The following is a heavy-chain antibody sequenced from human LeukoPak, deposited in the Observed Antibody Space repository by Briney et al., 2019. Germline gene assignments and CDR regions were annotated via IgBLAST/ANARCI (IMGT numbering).Heavy chain of an antibody. D-gene: IGHD1/OR15-1a*01. Sequence: GGSLRLSCAASGFTFTSYGMHWVRQASGKGLEWVAFIRYHGSNQYYTDSVKGRFTIPRDNSQNTLSLQMNSLRTEDTAMYFCARDLGMGTRIDYWGQGTLVTVSS. CDR1: GFTFTSYG. V-gene: IGHV3-30*02. J-gene: IGHJ4*02. CDR2: IRYHGSNQ. CDR3: ARDLGMGTRIDY.